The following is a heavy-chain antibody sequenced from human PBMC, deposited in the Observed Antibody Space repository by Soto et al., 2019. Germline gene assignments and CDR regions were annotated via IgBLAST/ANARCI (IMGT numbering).Heavy chain of an antibody. CDR3: ASLGDSGYDDDAFDI. J-gene: IGHJ3*02. CDR2: ISSSSSYI. D-gene: IGHD5-12*01. Sequence: GGSLRLSCAASGFTFSSYSMNWVRQAPGKGLEWVSSISSSSSYIYYVDSVKGRFTISRDNAKNSLYLQMNSLRAEDTAVYYCASLGDSGYDDDAFDIWGQGTMVTVSS. V-gene: IGHV3-21*01. CDR1: GFTFSSYS.